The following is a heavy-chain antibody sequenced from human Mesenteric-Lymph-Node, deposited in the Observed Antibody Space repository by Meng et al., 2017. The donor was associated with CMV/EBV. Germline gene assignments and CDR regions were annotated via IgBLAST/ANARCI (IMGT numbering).Heavy chain of an antibody. J-gene: IGHJ4*02. V-gene: IGHV4-34*01. CDR3: ARDLGYQAPDY. D-gene: IGHD5-18*01. CDR1: DGSFTNYY. CDR2: INDSGNS. Sequence: SETLSLTCAVDDGSFTNYYWSWIRQSPGKGLEWIGEINDSGNSNYKPSLKSRVSISVDTSKSQFSLKLSSVTAADTAVYYCARDLGYQAPDYWGQGTLVTVSS.